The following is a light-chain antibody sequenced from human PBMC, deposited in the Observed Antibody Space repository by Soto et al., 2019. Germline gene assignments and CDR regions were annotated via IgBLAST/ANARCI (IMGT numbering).Light chain of an antibody. CDR1: QGISSA. J-gene: IGKJ5*01. CDR3: QQFNSYPHEVT. Sequence: AIQLTQSPSSLSASVGDRVTITCRASQGISSALAWYQQNPGKAPKFLIYAASSLGSGVPSRFSGSGSGTDFTLTISSLQPEDFATYYCQQFNSYPHEVTFGQGTRLEIK. V-gene: IGKV1-13*02. CDR2: AAS.